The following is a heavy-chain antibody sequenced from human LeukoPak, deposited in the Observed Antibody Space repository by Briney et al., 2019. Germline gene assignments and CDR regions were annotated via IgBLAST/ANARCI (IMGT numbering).Heavy chain of an antibody. CDR1: GFTFSSYS. Sequence: GGSLRLSCAASGFTFSSYSMNWVRQAPGKGLEWVSSISCSSSYIYYADSVKGRFTISRDNAKNTLYLQMNSLRAEDTAVYYCARNLGYDRSGYYIYGFDIWGQGTMVTVSS. D-gene: IGHD3-22*01. CDR3: ARNLGYDRSGYYIYGFDI. J-gene: IGHJ3*02. V-gene: IGHV3-21*01. CDR2: ISCSSSYI.